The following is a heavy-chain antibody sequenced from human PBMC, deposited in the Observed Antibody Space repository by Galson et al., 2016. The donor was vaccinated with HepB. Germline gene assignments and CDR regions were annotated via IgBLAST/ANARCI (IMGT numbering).Heavy chain of an antibody. CDR1: GFTFSGSA. J-gene: IGHJ4*02. Sequence: SPRLSCAASGFTFSGSAMHWVRQASGKGLEWVGRITSKAYNYATAYGASVRGRFTISRDDSKNTAYLQMNSLKTEDTAVYYCTKWDVYRASYDYWGQGTLVTVSS. CDR3: TKWDVYRASYDY. D-gene: IGHD3-16*01. CDR2: ITSKAYNYAT. V-gene: IGHV3-73*01.